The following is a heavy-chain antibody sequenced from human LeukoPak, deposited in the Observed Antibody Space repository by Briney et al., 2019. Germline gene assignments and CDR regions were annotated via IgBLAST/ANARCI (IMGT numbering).Heavy chain of an antibody. D-gene: IGHD3-3*01. J-gene: IGHJ6*03. CDR3: AKDWDPLSISEYYMDV. CDR2: ISSTGSII. V-gene: IGHV3-11*04. Sequence: GGSLRLSCAASGFTFSDYYMSWIRQAPGKGLEWVSYISSTGSIIYYADSVKGRFTISRDNSKNTLYLQMNSLRAEDTAVYYCAKDWDPLSISEYYMDVWGKGTTVTVSS. CDR1: GFTFSDYY.